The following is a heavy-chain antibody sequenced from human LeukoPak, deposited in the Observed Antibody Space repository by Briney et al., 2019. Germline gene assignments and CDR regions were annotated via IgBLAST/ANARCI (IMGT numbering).Heavy chain of an antibody. V-gene: IGHV4-31*03. CDR1: SGSIISGGYY. Sequence: SETLSLTCTVSSGSIISGGYYWSWIRQHPGKVLEWIGYIYYSGSTYYNPSLKSRVTISVDTSKNQFSLRLSSVAAADTAVYYCARVPYGGNSGVIDYWGQGTLVTVSS. CDR2: IYYSGST. J-gene: IGHJ4*02. D-gene: IGHD4-23*01. CDR3: ARVPYGGNSGVIDY.